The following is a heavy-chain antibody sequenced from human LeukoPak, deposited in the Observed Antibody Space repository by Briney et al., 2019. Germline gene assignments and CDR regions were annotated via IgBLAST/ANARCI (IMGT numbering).Heavy chain of an antibody. V-gene: IGHV3-49*03. CDR3: TRVPALDNFWSGYYGMDV. J-gene: IGHJ6*02. Sequence: GGSLRLSCTASGFTFGDYAMSWFRQAPGKGLEWVGFIRSKAYGGTTEYAASVKGRFTISRDDSKSIAYLQMNSLKTEDTAVYYCTRVPALDNFWSGYYGMDVWGQGTTVTVSS. CDR2: IRSKAYGGTT. CDR1: GFTFGDYA. D-gene: IGHD3-3*01.